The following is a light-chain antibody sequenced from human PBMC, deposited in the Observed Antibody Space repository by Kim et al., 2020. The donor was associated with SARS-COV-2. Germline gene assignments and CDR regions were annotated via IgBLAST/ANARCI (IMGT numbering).Light chain of an antibody. Sequence: QTATLTCTGNNNSVGNQGAAWLQQQQGHPPKLLSYRNNNRPSGISERFSASRSGDTASLTITGLQPEDETDYYCSAWDSSLNVWVFGGGTQLTVL. CDR2: RNN. V-gene: IGLV10-54*04. CDR1: NNSVGNQG. J-gene: IGLJ3*02. CDR3: SAWDSSLNVWV.